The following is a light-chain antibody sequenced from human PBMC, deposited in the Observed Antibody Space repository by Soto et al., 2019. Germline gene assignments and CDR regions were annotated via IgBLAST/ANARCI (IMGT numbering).Light chain of an antibody. CDR3: QQYNNWPPTNT. J-gene: IGKJ2*01. Sequence: EIVMTQSPATLSASPGERATLSCTASQSVSSNLAWYQQKPGQAPRLLIYGASTRATGIPARFSGSGSGTEFTLSISSLQSEDFAVYYCQQYNNWPPTNTFGQWAKLEIK. V-gene: IGKV3-15*01. CDR2: GAS. CDR1: QSVSSN.